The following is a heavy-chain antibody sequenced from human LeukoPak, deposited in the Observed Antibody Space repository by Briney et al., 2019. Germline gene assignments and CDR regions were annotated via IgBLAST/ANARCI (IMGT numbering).Heavy chain of an antibody. CDR1: GFTFRIYA. Sequence: GGSLRLSCAGSGFTFRIYAMSWVRQAPGKGLEWVSAISGSGGSTYYADSVKGRFTISRDNSKNTLYLQMNSLRVEDTAVYYCAKARGFCSGGSCYNPFDPWGQGTLVTVSS. CDR3: AKARGFCSGGSCYNPFDP. D-gene: IGHD2-15*01. V-gene: IGHV3-23*01. J-gene: IGHJ5*02. CDR2: ISGSGGST.